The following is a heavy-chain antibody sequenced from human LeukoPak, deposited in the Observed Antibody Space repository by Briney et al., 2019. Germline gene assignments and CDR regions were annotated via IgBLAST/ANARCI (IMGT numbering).Heavy chain of an antibody. D-gene: IGHD3-10*01. Sequence: SQTLPLTCAVSGGSISSGTYYWAWIRQPPGKGLEWIETISYSGGTYYNPSLKSRVTISVDKSKNQFSLRLSSVTAADMAVYYCARRAAYGSGSYFDFWGQGTLVTVSS. J-gene: IGHJ4*02. CDR2: ISYSGGT. V-gene: IGHV4-39*01. CDR3: ARRAAYGSGSYFDF. CDR1: GGSISSGTYY.